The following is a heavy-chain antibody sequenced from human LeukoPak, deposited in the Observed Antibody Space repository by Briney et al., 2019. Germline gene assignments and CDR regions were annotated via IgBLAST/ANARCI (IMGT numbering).Heavy chain of an antibody. CDR3: ARDFGYCSSTSCRYYYYYGMDV. CDR1: GYTFTSCG. D-gene: IGHD2-2*03. Sequence: ASVKVSCKASGYTFTSCGISWVRQAPGQGLEWMGWISAYNGNTNYAQKLQGRVTMTTDTSTSTAYMELRSLRSDDTAVYYCARDFGYCSSTSCRYYYYYGMDVWGQGTTVTVSS. V-gene: IGHV1-18*01. J-gene: IGHJ6*02. CDR2: ISAYNGNT.